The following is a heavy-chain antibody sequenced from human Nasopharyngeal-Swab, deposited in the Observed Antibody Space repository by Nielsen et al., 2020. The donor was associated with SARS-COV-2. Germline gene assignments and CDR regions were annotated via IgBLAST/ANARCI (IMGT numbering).Heavy chain of an antibody. Sequence: GESLQISCAASGFTLSSYGMHWVRQAPGKGLEWVALISYDGSNKYYADSVKGRFTISRDNSKNTLYLQMNSLRAEDTAVYYCAKVYGGSEFDPWGQGTLVTVSS. J-gene: IGHJ5*02. V-gene: IGHV3-30*18. CDR1: GFTLSSYG. D-gene: IGHD4-23*01. CDR2: ISYDGSNK. CDR3: AKVYGGSEFDP.